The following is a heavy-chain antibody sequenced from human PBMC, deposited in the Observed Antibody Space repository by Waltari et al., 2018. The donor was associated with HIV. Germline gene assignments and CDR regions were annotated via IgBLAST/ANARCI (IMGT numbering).Heavy chain of an antibody. CDR2: IDWDDDK. J-gene: IGHJ4*02. D-gene: IGHD3-10*01. V-gene: IGHV2-5*02. CDR1: GFSLSTSGVG. CDR3: AHASRIPGTLVHYFDY. Sequence: QITLKESGPTLVKPTQTLTLTCTFSGFSLSTSGVGVGWIRQPPGKALKWLVLIDWDDDKRYSQSLKSMLTITKDTSKNQVVLTMTNMDLVDTATYYCAHASRIPGTLVHYFDYWGQGTLVSVSP.